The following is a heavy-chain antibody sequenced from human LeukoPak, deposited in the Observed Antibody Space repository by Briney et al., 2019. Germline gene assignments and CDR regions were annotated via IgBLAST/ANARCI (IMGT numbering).Heavy chain of an antibody. J-gene: IGHJ4*02. D-gene: IGHD3-10*01. Sequence: SETLSLTCTVSGGSISSSSYYWGWIRQPPGKGLEWIGSIYYSGSTYYNPSLKSRVTISVDTSKNQFSLKLSSVTAADTAVYYCARGNTMVRGVINFDYWGQGTLVTVSS. CDR2: IYYSGST. CDR1: GGSISSSSYY. V-gene: IGHV4-39*07. CDR3: ARGNTMVRGVINFDY.